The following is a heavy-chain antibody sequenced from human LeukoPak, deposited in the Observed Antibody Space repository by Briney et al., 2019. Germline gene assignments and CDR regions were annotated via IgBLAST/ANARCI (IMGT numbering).Heavy chain of an antibody. Sequence: SETLSLTCTVSGGAISSNYWSWIRQPPGKGLEWIGSIYYSGSTNYNPSLRSRVTISIDTSKNQFSLKLTSVTAADTAMYYCASSDYDYYAMDVWGQGTTVTVSS. CDR1: GGAISSNY. V-gene: IGHV4-59*08. D-gene: IGHD6-6*01. J-gene: IGHJ6*02. CDR2: IYYSGST. CDR3: ASSDYDYYAMDV.